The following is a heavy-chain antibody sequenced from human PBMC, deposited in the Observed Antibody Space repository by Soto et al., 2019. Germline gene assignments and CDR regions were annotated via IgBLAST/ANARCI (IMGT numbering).Heavy chain of an antibody. CDR3: ARQIYDSDTGPNFQYYFDS. Sequence: LKISCKGSGYSFAGYWITWVRQKPGKGLEWMGRIDPSDSQTYYSPSFRGHVTISVTKSITTVFLQWSSLRASDTAMYYCARQIYDSDTGPNFQYYFDSWGQGTPVTAPQ. J-gene: IGHJ4*02. CDR1: GYSFAGYW. CDR2: IDPSDSQT. D-gene: IGHD3-22*01. V-gene: IGHV5-10-1*01.